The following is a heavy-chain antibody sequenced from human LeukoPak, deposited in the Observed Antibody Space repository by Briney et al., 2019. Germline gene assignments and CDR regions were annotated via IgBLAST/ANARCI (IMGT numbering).Heavy chain of an antibody. CDR3: AKDPLKQPGERRDWYFDL. D-gene: IGHD6-13*01. J-gene: IGHJ2*01. V-gene: IGHV3-30*02. CDR2: IRYDGSNK. CDR1: GFTFSSYG. Sequence: GGSLRLSCAASGFTFSSYGMHWVRQAPGKGLEWVAFIRYDGSNKYYADSVKGRFTISRDNSKNTLYLQMNSLRAEDTAVYYCAKDPLKQPGERRDWYFDLWGRGTLVTVSS.